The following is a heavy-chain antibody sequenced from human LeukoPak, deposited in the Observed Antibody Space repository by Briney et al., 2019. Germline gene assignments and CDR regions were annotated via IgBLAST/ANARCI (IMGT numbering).Heavy chain of an antibody. D-gene: IGHD3-10*01. CDR3: ARDRSGGWALDY. CDR2: ISYDGSSK. V-gene: IGHV3-30-3*01. Sequence: GGSLRLSCAASGFTFSSYGMHWVRQAPGKGLEWVAVISYDGSSKYHADSVKGRFTISRDNSKNTLYLQMNSLRAEDTAVYYCARDRSGGWALDYWGQGTLVTVSS. CDR1: GFTFSSYG. J-gene: IGHJ4*02.